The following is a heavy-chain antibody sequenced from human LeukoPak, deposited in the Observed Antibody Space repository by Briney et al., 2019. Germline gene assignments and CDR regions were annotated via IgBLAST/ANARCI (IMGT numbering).Heavy chain of an antibody. CDR2: ISYDGSNK. V-gene: IGHV3-30-3*01. J-gene: IGHJ3*02. CDR1: GFTFSSYA. D-gene: IGHD4-11*01. Sequence: PGGSLRLSCAASGFTFSSYAMHWVRQAPGKGLEWVAVISYDGSNKYYADSVKGRFTISRDNSKNTLYLQMNSLRAEDTAVFYCARDSDYNAFDIWGQGTMATVSS. CDR3: ARDSDYNAFDI.